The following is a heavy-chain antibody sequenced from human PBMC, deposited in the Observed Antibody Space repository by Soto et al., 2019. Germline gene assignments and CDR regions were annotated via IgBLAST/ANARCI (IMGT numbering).Heavy chain of an antibody. V-gene: IGHV3-30*18. CDR3: AKGYRGSYPGGADY. Sequence: QVQLVESGGGVVQPGRSLRLSCSVAGFSFTTYGMHWVRQAPGKGLEWVAIISYDGSKEYYADSVKGRFTISRDHSKNTLYLQLNSLRAEDTAVYYCAKGYRGSYPGGADYWGQGTLVTVSS. D-gene: IGHD1-26*01. CDR1: GFSFTTYG. J-gene: IGHJ4*02. CDR2: ISYDGSKE.